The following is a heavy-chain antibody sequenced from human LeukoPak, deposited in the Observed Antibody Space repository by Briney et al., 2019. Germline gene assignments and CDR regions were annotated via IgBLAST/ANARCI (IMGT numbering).Heavy chain of an antibody. Sequence: PGGSLRLSCAASGFTFSSYSMNWVRQAPGKGLEWVSHINSGGSGTNYADSVKGRFTISRDNAKNTLYLQMNSLRDEDTGVYYCVREEGAPDYWGQGTLVTVSS. D-gene: IGHD1-26*01. CDR2: INSGGSGT. CDR3: VREEGAPDY. J-gene: IGHJ4*02. V-gene: IGHV3-74*01. CDR1: GFTFSSYS.